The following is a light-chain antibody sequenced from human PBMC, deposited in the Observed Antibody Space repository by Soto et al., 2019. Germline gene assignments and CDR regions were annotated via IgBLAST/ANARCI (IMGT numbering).Light chain of an antibody. J-gene: IGKJ1*01. CDR3: QQYGAPPWA. CDR2: GAS. Sequence: EFVLTQSPGTLSLSPGERATLSGRASQSVTSSYLAWYQQKPGQAPRLLMYGASTRATGIPDRFSGSGSGTDFTLTISGLDPEDIAMYYCQQYGAPPWAFGQGTKVDI. V-gene: IGKV3-20*01. CDR1: QSVTSSY.